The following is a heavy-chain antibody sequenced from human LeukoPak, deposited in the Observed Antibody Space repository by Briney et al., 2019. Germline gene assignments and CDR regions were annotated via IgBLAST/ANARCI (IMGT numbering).Heavy chain of an antibody. J-gene: IGHJ3*02. V-gene: IGHV4-30-4*08. CDR1: GGSISSGDYY. Sequence: SQTLSLTCTVSGGSISSGDYYWSWIRQPPGKGLEWIGYIYYSGSTYYNLSLKSRVTISVDTSKNQFSLKLSSVTAADTAVYYSARYRDSSGYRDDAFDIWGQGTMVTVSS. CDR3: ARYRDSSGYRDDAFDI. D-gene: IGHD3-22*01. CDR2: IYYSGST.